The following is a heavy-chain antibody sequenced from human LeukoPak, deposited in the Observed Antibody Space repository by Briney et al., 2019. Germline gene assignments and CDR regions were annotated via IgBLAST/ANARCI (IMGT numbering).Heavy chain of an antibody. J-gene: IGHJ4*02. V-gene: IGHV1-18*01. CDR3: ARSFPHVVVVPAAIPLDY. CDR2: ISAYNGNT. CDR1: GYTFTSYG. D-gene: IGHD2-2*02. Sequence: ASVKVSCKASGYTFTSYGISWLRKAPGQGLEWMGWISAYNGNTNYAQKLQGRVTMTTDTSTSTAYMELRSLRSDDTAVYYCARSFPHVVVVPAAIPLDYWGQGTLVTVSS.